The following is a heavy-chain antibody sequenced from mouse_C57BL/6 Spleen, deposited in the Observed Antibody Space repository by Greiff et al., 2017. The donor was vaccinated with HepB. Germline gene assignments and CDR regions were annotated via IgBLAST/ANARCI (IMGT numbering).Heavy chain of an antibody. CDR2: IYPGSGST. CDR1: GYTFTSYW. Sequence: QVQLQQPGAELVKPGASVKMSCKASGYTFTSYWITWVKQRPGQGLGWIGEIYPGSGSTNYNEKFKSKATLTVDTSSSTAYMQLSSLTSEDSAVYYCARYDYTRLYAMDYWGQGTSVTVAS. D-gene: IGHD2-4*01. CDR3: ARYDYTRLYAMDY. J-gene: IGHJ4*01. V-gene: IGHV1-55*01.